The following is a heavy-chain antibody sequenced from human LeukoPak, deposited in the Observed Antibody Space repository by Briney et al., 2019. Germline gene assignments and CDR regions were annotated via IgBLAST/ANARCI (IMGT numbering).Heavy chain of an antibody. CDR1: GFSFSSYG. Sequence: PGGSLRLSCAASGFSFSSYGMHWVRQAPGKGLEWVAAIAYDGSKKYHADSVKGRFTISRDNSKNTLYLQMNSLRREDTAVYYCAKDRPLYSGSQHFDYWGQGTLITVSS. J-gene: IGHJ4*02. CDR2: IAYDGSKK. V-gene: IGHV3-30*18. CDR3: AKDRPLYSGSQHFDY. D-gene: IGHD1-26*01.